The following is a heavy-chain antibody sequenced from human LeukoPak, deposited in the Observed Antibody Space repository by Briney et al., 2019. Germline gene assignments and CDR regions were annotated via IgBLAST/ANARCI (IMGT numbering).Heavy chain of an antibody. Sequence: SVQGRVAVSRDNARNSLYLQMNSLRAEETAVFYCVRRGPNNRGLDYWGQGTLVTVSS. J-gene: IGHJ4*02. D-gene: IGHD2/OR15-2a*01. V-gene: IGHV3-21*01. CDR3: VRRGPNNRGLDY.